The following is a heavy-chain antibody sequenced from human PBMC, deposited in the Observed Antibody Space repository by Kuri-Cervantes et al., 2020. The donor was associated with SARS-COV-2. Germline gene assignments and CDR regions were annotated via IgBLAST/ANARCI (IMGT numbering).Heavy chain of an antibody. J-gene: IGHJ4*02. V-gene: IGHV1-24*01. CDR2: FDPEDGET. Sequence: ASVKVSCKVSGYTLTELSMHWVRQAPGKGLEWMGGFDPEDGETIYAQRFQGRVTMTKDTSTDTAYMELSSLRSEDTAVYYCARVHFYDFWSGYNDYWGQGTLVTVSS. CDR1: GYTLTELS. D-gene: IGHD3-3*01. CDR3: ARVHFYDFWSGYNDY.